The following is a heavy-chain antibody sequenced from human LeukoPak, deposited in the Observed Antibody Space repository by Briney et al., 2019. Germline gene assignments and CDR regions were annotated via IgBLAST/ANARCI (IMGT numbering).Heavy chain of an antibody. J-gene: IGHJ4*02. CDR2: INHSGST. CDR3: AGGYSYGCRVIDY. Sequence: PSETLSLTCAVYGGSFSGYYWSWIRQPPGKGLEWIGEINHSGSTNYNPSLKSRVTISVDTSKNQFSLKLSSVTAADTAVYYCAGGYSYGCRVIDYWGQGTLVTVSS. CDR1: GGSFSGYY. D-gene: IGHD5-18*01. V-gene: IGHV4-34*01.